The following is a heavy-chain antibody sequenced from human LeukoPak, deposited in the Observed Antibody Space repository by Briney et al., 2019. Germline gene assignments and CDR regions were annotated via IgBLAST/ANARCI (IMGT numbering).Heavy chain of an antibody. J-gene: IGHJ6*02. CDR3: ATPTGLGYYYGMDV. CDR1: GFTFSSYG. V-gene: IGHV3-30*03. Sequence: PTGRSLRLSCAASGFTFSSYGMHWVRQAPGKGLEWVAVISYDGSNKYYADSVKGRFTIFRDNSKNTLYLQMNSLRAEDTAVYYCATPTGLGYYYGMDVWGQGTTVTVSS. CDR2: ISYDGSNK. D-gene: IGHD1-14*01.